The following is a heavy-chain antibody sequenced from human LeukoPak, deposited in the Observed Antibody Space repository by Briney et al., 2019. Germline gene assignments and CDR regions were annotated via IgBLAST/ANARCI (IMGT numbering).Heavy chain of an antibody. V-gene: IGHV3-23*01. CDR2: ISGSGGST. CDR3: AHQKGYSYYFDY. J-gene: IGHJ4*02. Sequence: GGSLRLSCAASGFTFSSYAISWVRQAPGKGLEWVSAISGSGGSTYYADSVKGRFTISRDNSKNTLYLQMNSLRAEDTAVYYCAHQKGYSYYFDYWGQGTLVTVSS. D-gene: IGHD3-22*01. CDR1: GFTFSSYA.